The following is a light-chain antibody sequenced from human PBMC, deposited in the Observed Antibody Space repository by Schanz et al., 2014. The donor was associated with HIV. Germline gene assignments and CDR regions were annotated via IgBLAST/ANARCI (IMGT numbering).Light chain of an antibody. J-gene: IGKJ4*01. CDR2: TAS. Sequence: DIQMTQSPSSLSASVGDRVTITCRASQSLSFYLNWYQQKPGRAPKLLIYTASNLQSGVPSRFSGSGSGTDFSLTITSLQPEDFATYYCQQSLSAPLTLGGGTKVEI. V-gene: IGKV1-39*01. CDR3: QQSLSAPLT. CDR1: QSLSFY.